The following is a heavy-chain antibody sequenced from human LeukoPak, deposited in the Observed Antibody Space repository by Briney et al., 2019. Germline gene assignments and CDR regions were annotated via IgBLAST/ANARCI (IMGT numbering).Heavy chain of an antibody. CDR3: ARVLWFGEFL. Sequence: GGSLRLSCAASGFTVSSNYMSWVCQAPGKGLEWVSVIYGGGSTYYADSVKGRFTISRDNSENTLYLQMNSLRAEDTAVYYCARVLWFGEFLWGQGTLVTVSS. CDR1: GFTVSSNY. CDR2: IYGGGST. D-gene: IGHD3-10*01. V-gene: IGHV3-53*01. J-gene: IGHJ4*02.